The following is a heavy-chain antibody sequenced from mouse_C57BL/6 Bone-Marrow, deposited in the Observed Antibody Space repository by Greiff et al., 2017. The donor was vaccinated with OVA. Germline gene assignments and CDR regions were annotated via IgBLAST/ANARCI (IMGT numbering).Heavy chain of an antibody. CDR1: GFTFSDFY. CDR3: ARDARGGSSPFAY. J-gene: IGHJ3*01. Sequence: DVKLVESGGGLVQSGRSLRLSCATSGFTFSDFYMEWVRQAPGKGLEWIAASRNKANDYTTEYSASVKGRFIVSRDTSQSILYLQMNALRAEDTAIYYCARDARGGSSPFAYWGQVTLVTVSA. CDR2: SRNKANDYTT. D-gene: IGHD1-1*01. V-gene: IGHV7-1*01.